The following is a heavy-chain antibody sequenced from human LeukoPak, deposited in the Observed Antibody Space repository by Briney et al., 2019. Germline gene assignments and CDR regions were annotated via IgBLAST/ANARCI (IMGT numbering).Heavy chain of an antibody. D-gene: IGHD1-26*01. CDR2: ISSSGSTI. V-gene: IGHV3-11*01. CDR3: ARVSGSDRRVFDY. Sequence: GGSLRLSCAASGFTFSDYYMSWIRQARGKGLEWVSYISSSGSTIYYADSVKGRFTISRDNAKNSLYLQMNSLRAEDTAVYYCARVSGSDRRVFDYWGQGTLVTVSS. J-gene: IGHJ4*02. CDR1: GFTFSDYY.